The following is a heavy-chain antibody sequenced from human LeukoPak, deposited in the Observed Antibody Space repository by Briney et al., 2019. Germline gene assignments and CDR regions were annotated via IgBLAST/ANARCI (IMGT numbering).Heavy chain of an antibody. CDR2: ISGGGDNT. CDR1: GFPFSDFA. Sequence: GGSLRPSRAIFGFPFSDFAMRLVPQAPGEGLGGVSTISGGGDNTYFADSVKGRFTISRDNSKNTLFLQLVSLRAEDTAVYYCAKFEGALLGNYYMDVWGKGTTVTVSS. CDR3: AKFEGALLGNYYMDV. V-gene: IGHV3-23*01. J-gene: IGHJ6*03.